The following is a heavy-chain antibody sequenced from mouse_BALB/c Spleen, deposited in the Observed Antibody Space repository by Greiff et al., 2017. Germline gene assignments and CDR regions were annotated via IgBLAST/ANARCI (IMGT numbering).Heavy chain of an antibody. Sequence: EVMLVESGGGLVKPGGSLKLSCAASGFTFSDYYMYWVRQTPEKRLEWVATISDGGSYTYYPDSVKGRFTISRDNARNILYLQMSSLRSEDTAMYYCARNDLAITTVVAGDYFDYWGQGTTLTVSS. CDR2: ISDGGSYT. D-gene: IGHD1-1*01. V-gene: IGHV5-4*02. J-gene: IGHJ2*01. CDR1: GFTFSDYY. CDR3: ARNDLAITTVVAGDYFDY.